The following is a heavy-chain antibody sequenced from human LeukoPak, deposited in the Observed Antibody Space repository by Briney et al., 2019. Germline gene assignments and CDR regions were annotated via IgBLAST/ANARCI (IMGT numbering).Heavy chain of an antibody. CDR1: GFTFGDYA. V-gene: IGHV3-49*04. D-gene: IGHD2-2*01. CDR3: TRLVPYLDY. CDR2: IRSKVYGEST. Sequence: GGSLRLSCTASGFTFGDYAMSWARQAPGQGLEWLGFIRSKVYGESTEYAASVKGRFTVSRDDSNSLAYLEMNSLQTEDTAVYYCTRLVPYLDYWGQGTLVTVSS. J-gene: IGHJ4*02.